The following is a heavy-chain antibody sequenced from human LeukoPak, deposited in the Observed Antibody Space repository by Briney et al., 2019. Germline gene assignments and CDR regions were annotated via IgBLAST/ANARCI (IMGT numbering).Heavy chain of an antibody. D-gene: IGHD6-13*01. V-gene: IGHV4-59*01. CDR2: MYYRGNT. Sequence: SETLSLTCTVSGGSISRYYWSWSRQPPGKGLEWIGYMYYRGNTNYDPSLQSRVTISIDKPNNQFSLKLSSVTAGDTAVYYCATGVHGIAAAGDYYFDYWGQGTLVTVSS. J-gene: IGHJ4*01. CDR1: GGSISRYY. CDR3: ATGVHGIAAAGDYYFDY.